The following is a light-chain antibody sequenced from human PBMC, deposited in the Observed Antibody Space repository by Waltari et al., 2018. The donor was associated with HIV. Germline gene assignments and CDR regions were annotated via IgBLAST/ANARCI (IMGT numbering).Light chain of an antibody. CDR1: QSINTG. Sequence: IQMTQSPSSLSASIGDRVTIICRASQSINTGLAWYQQKPTLAPHLLIFAASGLQNGVPSRVSGSGSGTLFTLTIANLQPEDSATYYCQQTTTFPLGFGGGTRVEI. CDR2: AAS. V-gene: IGKV1-12*01. J-gene: IGKJ4*02. CDR3: QQTTTFPLG.